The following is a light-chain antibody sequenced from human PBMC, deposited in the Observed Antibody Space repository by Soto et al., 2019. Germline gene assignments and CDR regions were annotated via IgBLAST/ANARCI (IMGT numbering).Light chain of an antibody. CDR2: GAS. V-gene: IGKV1-27*01. CDR1: QGISNY. J-gene: IGKJ5*01. Sequence: DIQMTQSPSSLSASVGDRVTITCRASQGISNYLAWYQQKPGKVPQLLIYGASTLQSGVPSRFSGSGSGTDFTLTISSLQPEDVATYYCQKYNSAPRITFGQGIRLEIK. CDR3: QKYNSAPRIT.